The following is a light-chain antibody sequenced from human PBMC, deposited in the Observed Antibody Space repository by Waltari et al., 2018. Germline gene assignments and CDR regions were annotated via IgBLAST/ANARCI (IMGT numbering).Light chain of an antibody. Sequence: EIVLTQSPDTLSFSPGERATLSCSAIQSVSTSFLAWYQQKPGQAPRLLIYGASNRATGIPDRFSGRGSGTDFTLTISRLEPEDFAVYYCQQYFSSPPYTFGQGTKLEIK. CDR3: QQYFSSPPYT. CDR2: GAS. V-gene: IGKV3-20*01. J-gene: IGKJ2*01. CDR1: QSVSTSF.